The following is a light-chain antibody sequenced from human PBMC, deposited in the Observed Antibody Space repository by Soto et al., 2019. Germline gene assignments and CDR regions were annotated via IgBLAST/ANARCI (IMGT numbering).Light chain of an antibody. CDR1: QNVLHSSDNKNY. CDR3: QQYYNTPFT. CDR2: WAS. V-gene: IGKV4-1*01. Sequence: DIVMTQSPDSLAVSLGERATVNCKSSQNVLHSSDNKNYLAWYQQKPGQPPKLLIYWASTRQSGVPDRFSGSGSGTDFTLTISSLQAEDVAVYFCQQYYNTPFTFGPGTKVDIK. J-gene: IGKJ3*01.